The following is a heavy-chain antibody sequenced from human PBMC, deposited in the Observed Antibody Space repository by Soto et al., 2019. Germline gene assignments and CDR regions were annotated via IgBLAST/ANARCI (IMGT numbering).Heavy chain of an antibody. V-gene: IGHV2-26*01. CDR1: GFSLSNARMG. Sequence: QVTLKESGPVLVKPTETLTLTCTVSGFSLSNARMGVSWIRQPPGKTLECLAHIFADDEKSYNTSLKSRLTISKDTSKSQVVLTMTNMDPVDTATYYCARVGWSGELRIPFDYWGQGTPVTVSS. CDR3: ARVGWSGELRIPFDY. CDR2: IFADDEK. D-gene: IGHD3-10*01. J-gene: IGHJ4*01.